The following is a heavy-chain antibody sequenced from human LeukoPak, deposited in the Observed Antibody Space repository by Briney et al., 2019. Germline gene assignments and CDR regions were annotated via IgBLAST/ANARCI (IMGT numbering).Heavy chain of an antibody. CDR2: VSPNSGNT. D-gene: IGHD6-19*01. Sequence: GASVKVSCKASGYTFLHHDINWVRQVTGQGLEWMAWVSPNSGNTGCAQKFKGRVTLTIDTSINTAYMELSSLRSEDTGVYYCARINGRGNGWLRPLDYWGQGTLVTVPS. J-gene: IGHJ4*02. CDR1: GYTFLHHD. V-gene: IGHV1-8*01. CDR3: ARINGRGNGWLRPLDY.